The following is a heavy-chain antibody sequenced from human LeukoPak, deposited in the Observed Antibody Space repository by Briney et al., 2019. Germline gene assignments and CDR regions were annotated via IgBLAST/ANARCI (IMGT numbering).Heavy chain of an antibody. J-gene: IGHJ4*02. D-gene: IGHD2-2*01. CDR3: ARDSDDIVVVPAIEDY. V-gene: IGHV1-69*13. CDR2: IIPIFGTA. CDR1: GGTFSSYA. Sequence: SVKVSCKASGGTFSSYAISWVRQAPGQGLEWMGGIIPIFGTANYAQKFQGRVTITADESTSTAYMELSSLRSEDTAAYYCARDSDDIVVVPAIEDYWGQGTLVTISS.